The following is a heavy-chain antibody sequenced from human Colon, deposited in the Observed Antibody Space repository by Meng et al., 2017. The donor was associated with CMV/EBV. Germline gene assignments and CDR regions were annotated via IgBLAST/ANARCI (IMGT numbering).Heavy chain of an antibody. CDR3: ARERAVAGAGYFDY. V-gene: IGHV4-31*02. J-gene: IGHJ4*02. CDR2: IYYNGKS. Sequence: SGASINSGGHYWSWIRQHPVKGIEWIGYIYYNGKSDHNPSLKSRVSISLDTSKNQFSLRLTSVTAADTAVYYCARERAVAGAGYFDYWGQGTLVTVSS. D-gene: IGHD6-13*01. CDR1: GASINSGGHY.